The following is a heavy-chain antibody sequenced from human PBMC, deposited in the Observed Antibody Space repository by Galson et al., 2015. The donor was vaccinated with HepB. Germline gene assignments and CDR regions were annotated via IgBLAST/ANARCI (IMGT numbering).Heavy chain of an antibody. V-gene: IGHV4-59*01. CDR2: IYYRGTT. Sequence: ETLSLTCSVSGGSLDGYYWSWIRQSPGKGLEWIGSIYYRGTTYHNPSLKSRVTIPMDTSKHQFSVRLTSVTGADTAVYYCAKQSGWYFVEDPFDYWGQGTLVTVSS. CDR1: GGSLDGYY. CDR3: AKQSGWYFVEDPFDY. D-gene: IGHD6-19*01. J-gene: IGHJ4*02.